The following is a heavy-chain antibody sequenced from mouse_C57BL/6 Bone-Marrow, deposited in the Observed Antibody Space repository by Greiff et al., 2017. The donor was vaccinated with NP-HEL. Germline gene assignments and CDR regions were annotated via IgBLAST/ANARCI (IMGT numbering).Heavy chain of an antibody. CDR3: ARSGYSNYNAY. CDR1: GYTFTDYY. Sequence: VQLQQSGPVLVKPGASVKMSCKASGYTFTDYYMNWVKQSHGKSLEWIGVINPYNGGTSYNQKFKGKATLTVDKSSSTAYMELNSLTSEDSAVYYCARSGYSNYNAYWGQGTLVTVSA. V-gene: IGHV1-19*01. CDR2: INPYNGGT. J-gene: IGHJ3*01. D-gene: IGHD2-5*01.